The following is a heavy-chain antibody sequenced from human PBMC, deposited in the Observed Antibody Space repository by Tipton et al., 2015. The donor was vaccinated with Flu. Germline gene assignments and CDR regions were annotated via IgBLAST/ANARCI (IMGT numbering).Heavy chain of an antibody. J-gene: IGHJ1*01. CDR2: ISRDGNNE. CDR1: GFTFSSYA. CDR3: ARVRLVGSGSWQEYFHP. V-gene: IGHV3-30-3*01. D-gene: IGHD1-26*01. Sequence: QLVQSGGGVVQPGRSLRLSCAASGFTFSSYAIHWVRQAPGKGLEWVAVISRDGNNEYYTDSVKGRFTISRDNSKNTLYLQMNNLRGEDTAVYYCARVRLVGSGSWQEYFHPWGQGTLVTVSS.